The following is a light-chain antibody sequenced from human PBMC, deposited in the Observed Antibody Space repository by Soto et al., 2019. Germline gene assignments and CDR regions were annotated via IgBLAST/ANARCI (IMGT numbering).Light chain of an antibody. V-gene: IGKV1-39*01. Sequence: DIQMTQSPSSLSASVGDRVTITCRARQTISNYLNWYQQKPGKAPTLLIYGASNVQSGVPSRFSGSGSGTDFTLTISSLQPEDFATYYCQQTYSVLPITVGRGTRLDIK. CDR2: GAS. J-gene: IGKJ5*01. CDR3: QQTYSVLPIT. CDR1: QTISNY.